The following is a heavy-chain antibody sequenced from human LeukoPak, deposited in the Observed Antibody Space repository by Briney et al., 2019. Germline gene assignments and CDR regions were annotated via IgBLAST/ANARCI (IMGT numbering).Heavy chain of an antibody. J-gene: IGHJ4*02. D-gene: IGHD3-10*01. CDR3: ARGHYGSGTGTYSH. Sequence: PSETLSLTCTVSGGSISPSYWSWVRQPPGKGLEWLGYIYCTRSTNYNPSLRSRVTISVDTSKNQFALTLTSVTAADTAVYYCARGHYGSGTGTYSHWGQGTLVTVSS. CDR2: IYCTRST. V-gene: IGHV4-59*01. CDR1: GGSISPSY.